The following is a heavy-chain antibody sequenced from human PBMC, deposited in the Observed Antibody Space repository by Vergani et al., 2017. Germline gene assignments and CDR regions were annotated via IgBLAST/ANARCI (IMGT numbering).Heavy chain of an antibody. CDR2: IYYSGST. CDR1: GGSISSHY. D-gene: IGHD3-22*01. V-gene: IGHV4-59*11. CDR3: ASPYDSSGDAFDI. Sequence: QVQLQESGPGLVKPSETLSLTCTVSGGSISSHYWSWTRQPPGKGLEWIGYIYYSGSTNYNPSLKSRVTISVDTSKNQFSLKLSSVTAADTAVYYCASPYDSSGDAFDIWGQGTMVTVSS. J-gene: IGHJ3*02.